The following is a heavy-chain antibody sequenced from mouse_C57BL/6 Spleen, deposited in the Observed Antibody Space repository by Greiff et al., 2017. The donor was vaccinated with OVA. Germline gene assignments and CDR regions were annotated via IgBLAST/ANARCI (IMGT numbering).Heavy chain of an antibody. D-gene: IGHD1-1*01. CDR2: ISDGGSYT. CDR1: GFTFSSYA. Sequence: EVMLVESGGGLVKPGGSLKLSCAASGFTFSSYAMSWVRQTPEKRLEWVATISDGGSYTYYPDNVKGRFTISRDNAKNNLYLQMSHLKSEDTAMYYCARVYGSSSWYFDVWGTGTTVTVSS. CDR3: ARVYGSSSWYFDV. V-gene: IGHV5-4*03. J-gene: IGHJ1*03.